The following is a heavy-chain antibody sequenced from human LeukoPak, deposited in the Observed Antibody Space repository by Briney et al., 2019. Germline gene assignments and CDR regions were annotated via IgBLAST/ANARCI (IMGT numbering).Heavy chain of an antibody. CDR3: ARDRGGYSYGELDY. D-gene: IGHD5-18*01. CDR1: GGSISSYY. Sequence: SETLSLTCTVSGGSISSYYWSWIRQPPGKGLEWIGYIYYSGSTNYNPSLKSRVTISVDTSKNQFSLKLSSVTAADTAVYYCARDRGGYSYGELDYWSQGTLVTVSS. V-gene: IGHV4-59*01. CDR2: IYYSGST. J-gene: IGHJ4*02.